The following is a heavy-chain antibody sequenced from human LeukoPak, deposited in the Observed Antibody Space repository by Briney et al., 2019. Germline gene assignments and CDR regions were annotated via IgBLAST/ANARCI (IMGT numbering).Heavy chain of an antibody. V-gene: IGHV1-69*05. D-gene: IGHD4-17*01. J-gene: IGHJ5*02. CDR2: IIPIFGTA. CDR1: GGTFSSYA. CDR3: AREKDYGDYEGNWFDP. Sequence: SVKVSCKSSGGTFSSYAISWVRQAPGQGLEWMGGIIPIFGTANYAQKFQGRLTITTDESTSTAYMELSSLRYEDTAVYYCAREKDYGDYEGNWFDPWGQGTLVTVSS.